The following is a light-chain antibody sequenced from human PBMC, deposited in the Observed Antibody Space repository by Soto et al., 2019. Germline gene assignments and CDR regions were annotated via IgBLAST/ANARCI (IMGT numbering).Light chain of an antibody. J-gene: IGLJ2*01. V-gene: IGLV3-21*04. Sequence: SYELTQPPSVSVAPGKTARITCGGNKIGSQSVHWYQQKPGQAPVLVIYYDSDRPSGIPGRFSGSNSGNTATLTISRVEAGDEADYYWQVWDSSSDHVVFGGGTKLTVL. CDR3: QVWDSSSDHVV. CDR2: YDS. CDR1: KIGSQS.